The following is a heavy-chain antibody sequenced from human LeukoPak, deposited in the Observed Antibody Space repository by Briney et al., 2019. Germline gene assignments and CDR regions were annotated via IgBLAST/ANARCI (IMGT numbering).Heavy chain of an antibody. Sequence: QPGGSLRLSCAASGFTVSSNYMSWVRQAPGKGLEWVSVIYSGGSTYYADSVKGRFTISRDNSKNTLYLQMNSLRAEDTAVYYCAREMEVVVAATSSAAYYYGMDVWGQGTTVTVSS. CDR2: IYSGGST. D-gene: IGHD2-15*01. J-gene: IGHJ6*02. V-gene: IGHV3-53*01. CDR3: AREMEVVVAATSSAAYYYGMDV. CDR1: GFTVSSNY.